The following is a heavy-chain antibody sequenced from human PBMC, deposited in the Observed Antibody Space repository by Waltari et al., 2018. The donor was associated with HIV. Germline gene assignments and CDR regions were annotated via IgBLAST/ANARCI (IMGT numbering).Heavy chain of an antibody. CDR1: ADSINTYY. Sequence: QVHLQESVPGLVKPAETMSLTCTVSADSINTYYWSWIRQPTVKGLEWIGHIYYSGSTKYNPSLTSRVRISFDTSKKQISLKVKSVTTADTAMYYCARDADGLDYWGQGTLVTVSS. J-gene: IGHJ4*02. CDR2: IYYSGST. CDR3: ARDADGLDY. V-gene: IGHV4-59*01.